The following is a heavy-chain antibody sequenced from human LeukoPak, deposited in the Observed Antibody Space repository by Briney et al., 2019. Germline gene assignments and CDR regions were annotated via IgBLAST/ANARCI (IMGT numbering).Heavy chain of an antibody. Sequence: GGSLRLSCEASGFTVSSNYMSGVRQAPGKGLEWVSIIYSGGSTFYADSVKGRFTISRDNSKNTLYLQMNSLRAEDTAVYYCARGGSYLSAFDIWGQGTMVTVSS. V-gene: IGHV3-53*01. CDR2: IYSGGST. CDR3: ARGGSYLSAFDI. J-gene: IGHJ3*02. D-gene: IGHD1-26*01. CDR1: GFTVSSNY.